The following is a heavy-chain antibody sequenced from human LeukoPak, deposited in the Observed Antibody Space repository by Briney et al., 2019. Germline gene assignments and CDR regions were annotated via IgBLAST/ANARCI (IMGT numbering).Heavy chain of an antibody. CDR3: ARAVVDWNNYYYYMDV. CDR2: IYYSGST. V-gene: IGHV4-39*07. Sequence: SETLSLTCTVSGGSISSSSYYWGWIRQPPGKGLEWIGSIYYSGSTYYNPSLKSRVTISVDTSKNQFSLKLSSVTAADTAVYYCARAVVDWNNYYYYMDVWGQGTTVTVSS. D-gene: IGHD3-9*01. CDR1: GGSISSSSYY. J-gene: IGHJ6*03.